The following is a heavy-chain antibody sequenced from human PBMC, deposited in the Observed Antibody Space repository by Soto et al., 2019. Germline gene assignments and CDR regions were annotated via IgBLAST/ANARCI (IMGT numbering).Heavy chain of an antibody. CDR3: ARTWEYSSSSPYYYGMEV. J-gene: IGHJ6*02. CDR2: MNPNSGNT. Sequence: ASVKISCKASGYTFTSYDINWVRQATGQGLEWMGWMNPNSGNTGYAQKFQGRVTMTRNTSISTAYMELSSLRSEDTAVYYCARTWEYSSSSPYYYGMEVWGQGTTVTVSS. V-gene: IGHV1-8*01. CDR1: GYTFTSYD. D-gene: IGHD6-6*01.